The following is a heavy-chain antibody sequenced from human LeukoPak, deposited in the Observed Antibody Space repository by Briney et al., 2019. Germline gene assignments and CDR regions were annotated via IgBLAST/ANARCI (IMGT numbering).Heavy chain of an antibody. CDR1: GGSFSGYY. D-gene: IGHD6-19*01. CDR3: ARLVSGWSHYYYYYYMDV. J-gene: IGHJ6*03. Sequence: PSETLSLTCAVYGGSFSGYYWSWIRQPPGKGLEWIGEINHSGSTNYNPSLKSRVTISVDTSKNQFSLKLSSVTAADTAVYYCARLVSGWSHYYYYYYMDVWGKGTTVTISS. CDR2: INHSGST. V-gene: IGHV4-34*01.